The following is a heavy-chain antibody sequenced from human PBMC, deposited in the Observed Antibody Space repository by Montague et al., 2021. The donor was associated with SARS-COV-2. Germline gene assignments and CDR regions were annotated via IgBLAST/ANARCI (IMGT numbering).Heavy chain of an antibody. J-gene: IGHJ5*02. D-gene: IGHD1-1*01. CDR3: ARRLTGLEPPFDP. CDR2: IYYSGST. Sequence: SKTLSLTCDVSGGSIRSATYYWAWIRQPPGRGLEWIGNIYYSGSTMYNPSLKSRVTMSVDTSKNQFSLHLNLVTAADTAVHYCARRLTGLEPPFDPWGQGTLVIVSS. CDR1: GGSIRSATYY. V-gene: IGHV4-39*01.